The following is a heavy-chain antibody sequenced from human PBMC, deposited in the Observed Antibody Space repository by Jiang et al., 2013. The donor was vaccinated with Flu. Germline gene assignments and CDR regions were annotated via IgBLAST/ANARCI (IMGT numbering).Heavy chain of an antibody. D-gene: IGHD5-18*01. Sequence: QLLESGGGLVKPGGSLRLSCAASGFTFSNAWMTWVRQAPGKGLQWVGRIKSKTDGATTDYLTPVKGRFIISRDDSKNTVHLQMNSLKTEDTAVYYCATPGSIGYRGDAFAIWGQGTTVLVS. CDR1: GFTFSNAW. V-gene: IGHV3-15*01. CDR2: IKSKTDGATT. J-gene: IGHJ3*02. CDR3: ATPGSIGYRGDAFAI.